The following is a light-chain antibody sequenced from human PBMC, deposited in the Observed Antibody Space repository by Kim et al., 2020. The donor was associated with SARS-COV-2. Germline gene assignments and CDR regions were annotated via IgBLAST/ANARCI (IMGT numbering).Light chain of an antibody. CDR3: SSLATSDTLEV. J-gene: IGLJ2*01. V-gene: IGLV2-11*03. Sequence: NYVSWSQQYPGKAPQLLIYDVYKRPSGVPDRFSGSKSGNTASLTISGLQTEDEADYYCSSLATSDTLEVFGGGTQLTVL. CDR1: NY. CDR2: DVY.